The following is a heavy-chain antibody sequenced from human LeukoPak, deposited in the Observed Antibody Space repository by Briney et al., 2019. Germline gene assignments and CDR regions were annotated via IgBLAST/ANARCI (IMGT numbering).Heavy chain of an antibody. CDR1: VFTFTTDK. V-gene: IGHV1-18*01. J-gene: IGHJ4*02. Sequence: ASVKVSCKASVFTFTTDKIIWVRQAPGQGLEWRGWINTRNGNANYAHQLQSRVTMTTDTSTSTSYMELASPRCDGPAIYYCARNHLGMGLWGQGTLVTVSS. CDR3: ARNHLGMGL. CDR2: INTRNGNA. D-gene: IGHD3-16*01.